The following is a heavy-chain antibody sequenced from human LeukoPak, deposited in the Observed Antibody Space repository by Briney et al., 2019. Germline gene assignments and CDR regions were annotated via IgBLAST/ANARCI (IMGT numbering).Heavy chain of an antibody. D-gene: IGHD3-22*01. Sequence: ASVKVSSKASGYTFTSYGISWVRQAPGQGLEWMGWISAYNGNTNYAQKLQGRVTMTTDTSTSTAYMELRSLRSDDTAVYYCARSGAYYYDSSGYTKRFDPWGQGTLVIVSS. V-gene: IGHV1-18*01. CDR1: GYTFTSYG. J-gene: IGHJ5*02. CDR2: ISAYNGNT. CDR3: ARSGAYYYDSSGYTKRFDP.